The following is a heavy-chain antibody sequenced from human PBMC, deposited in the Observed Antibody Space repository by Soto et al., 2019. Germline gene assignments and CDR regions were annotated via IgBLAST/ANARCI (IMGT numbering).Heavy chain of an antibody. D-gene: IGHD4-4*01. J-gene: IGHJ4*02. CDR3: VRGPDYSNFGYFDY. V-gene: IGHV3-33*01. Sequence: QVQLVESGGGVVQPGRSLRLSCAASGFTFSSHAMNWVRQAPGKGLEWVALIWYAGNNKYYADAGSVKGRFTISRDNSRNTLYLEINNVRADDTAVYYCVRGPDYSNFGYFDYWGQGTLVTVSS. CDR2: IWYAGNNK. CDR1: GFTFSSHA.